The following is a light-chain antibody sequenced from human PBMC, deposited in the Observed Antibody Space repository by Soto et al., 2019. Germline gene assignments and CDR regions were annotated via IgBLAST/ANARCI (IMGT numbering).Light chain of an antibody. Sequence: EIVLTQSPCPLSLSPGERATLSCRASQSVSSSYLAWYQQKPGQAPRLLIYGASSRATGIPDRFSGSGSGTDFTLTISSLEPEDFAVYYCQQYGSSPYPLGQGTRLEIK. J-gene: IGKJ5*01. CDR3: QQYGSSPYP. V-gene: IGKV3-20*01. CDR1: QSVSSSY. CDR2: GAS.